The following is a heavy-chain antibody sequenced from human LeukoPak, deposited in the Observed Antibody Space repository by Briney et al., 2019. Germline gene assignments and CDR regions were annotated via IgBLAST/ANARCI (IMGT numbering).Heavy chain of an antibody. D-gene: IGHD6-19*01. J-gene: IGHJ4*02. CDR3: AITTTGYSSGRYPGWPVDY. V-gene: IGHV3-23*01. CDR1: GFTFSSYA. CDR2: IFGRGGRS. Sequence: PGGSLRLSCAACGFTFSSYAMSCVRQSPGKGREWGLGIFGRGGRSHCAGSVNGRFTISRDNSKNTVYLQMNSLRAEDTAVYYCAITTTGYSSGRYPGWPVDYWGQGALVTVSS.